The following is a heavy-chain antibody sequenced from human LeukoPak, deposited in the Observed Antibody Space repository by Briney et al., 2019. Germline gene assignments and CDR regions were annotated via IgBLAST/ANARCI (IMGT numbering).Heavy chain of an antibody. Sequence: GGSLRLSCAASGFTFSSYAMSWVRQAPGKGLEWVAVISNDGSNKYFAESVKGRFTISRDNSKNTLNLQMNSLRAEDTAVYYCAKERLIGWYYFDYWGQGTLVTVSS. CDR2: ISNDGSNK. V-gene: IGHV3-30*18. CDR3: AKERLIGWYYFDY. D-gene: IGHD6-19*01. CDR1: GFTFSSYA. J-gene: IGHJ4*02.